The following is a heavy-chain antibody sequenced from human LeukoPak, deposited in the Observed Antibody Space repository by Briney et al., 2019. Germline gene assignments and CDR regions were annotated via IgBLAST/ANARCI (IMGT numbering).Heavy chain of an antibody. J-gene: IGHJ4*02. CDR2: IGTAGDS. D-gene: IGHD1-26*01. Sequence: GGSLRLSCAASGFTLSNYAMHWVRQPAGKDLEWVSAIGTAGDSFYPGSLKGRFTISRDNAKKSLFLQRNSPRAEHTAVYYCARQNTPHGNFDYWVQGTLVTVSS. V-gene: IGHV3-13*01. CDR1: GFTLSNYA. CDR3: ARQNTPHGNFDY.